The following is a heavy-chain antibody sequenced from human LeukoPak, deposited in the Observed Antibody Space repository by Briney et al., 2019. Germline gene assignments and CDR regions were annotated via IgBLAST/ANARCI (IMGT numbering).Heavy chain of an antibody. CDR2: MNPNSGNT. Sequence: ASVKVSCKASGYTFTSYAMNWVRQAPGQGLEWMGWMNPNSGNTGYAQKFQGRVIMTRNTSISTAYMELSSLRSEDTAVYYCAVAYYYDSSGYYWVYWGQGTLVTVSS. J-gene: IGHJ4*02. V-gene: IGHV1-8*02. CDR3: AVAYYYDSSGYYWVY. CDR1: GYTFTSYA. D-gene: IGHD3-22*01.